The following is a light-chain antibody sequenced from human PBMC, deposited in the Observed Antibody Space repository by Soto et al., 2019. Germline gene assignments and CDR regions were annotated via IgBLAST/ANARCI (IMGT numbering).Light chain of an antibody. J-gene: IGKJ4*01. CDR1: ETVPSSY. Sequence: EIVLTQSPDTLSLSAGERATLSCRASETVPSSYLAWFQQRPSQAPRLLIYGASNRATGVPDRFSGSGSGADFRLTINGLEPEDFAVYICQQYGNSPLTFGGGTRVEIK. CDR2: GAS. V-gene: IGKV3-20*01. CDR3: QQYGNSPLT.